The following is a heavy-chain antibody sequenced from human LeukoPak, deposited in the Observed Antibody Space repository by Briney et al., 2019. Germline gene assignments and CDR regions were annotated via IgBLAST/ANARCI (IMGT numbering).Heavy chain of an antibody. CDR3: ARAIYGDYEAFDI. CDR1: GFTFSSYA. D-gene: IGHD4-17*01. V-gene: IGHV3-23*01. Sequence: GGSLRLSCAASGFTFSSYAMSWVRQAPGKGLEWVSAISGSGGSTYYADSVKGRFTISRDNSKNTLYLQMNSLRAEDTAVYYCARAIYGDYEAFDIWGQGTMVTVSS. CDR2: ISGSGGST. J-gene: IGHJ3*02.